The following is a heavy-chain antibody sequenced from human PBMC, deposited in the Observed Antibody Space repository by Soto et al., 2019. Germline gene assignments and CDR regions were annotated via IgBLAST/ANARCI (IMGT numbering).Heavy chain of an antibody. CDR2: IYYSGST. J-gene: IGHJ5*02. V-gene: IGHV4-59*01. CDR1: GGSISSYY. Sequence: QVQLQESGPGLVKPSETLSLTCTVSGGSISSYYWSWIRQPPGKGLEWIGYIYYSGSTNYNPSLKSLVALSVGTSENQFPLKLGYVTAAGTAVYYGARGPNGGGGWFDPWGQGTLVTVSS. CDR3: ARGPNGGGGWFDP. D-gene: IGHD3-10*01.